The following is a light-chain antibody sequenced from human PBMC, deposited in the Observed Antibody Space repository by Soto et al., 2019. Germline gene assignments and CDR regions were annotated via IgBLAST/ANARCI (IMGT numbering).Light chain of an antibody. CDR1: QGISSF. V-gene: IGKV1-9*01. J-gene: IGKJ3*01. Sequence: IQLTQSPSSLSASVGDRVTITCRASQGISSFLAWYQQKPGKAPKLLIYGASTLQSGVPSRFSGSGSGTAYPLTIGSLHPEDFATYYCQQLNSFPIPFGPGTKVDIK. CDR3: QQLNSFPIP. CDR2: GAS.